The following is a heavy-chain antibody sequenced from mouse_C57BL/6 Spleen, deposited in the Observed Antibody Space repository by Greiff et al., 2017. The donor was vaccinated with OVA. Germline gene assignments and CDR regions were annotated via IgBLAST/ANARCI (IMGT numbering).Heavy chain of an antibody. CDR2: ISNGGGST. Sequence: EVKLVESGGGLVQPGGSLKLSCAASGFTFSDYYMYWVRQTPEKRLEWVAYISNGGGSTYYPDTVKGRFTISRDNAKNTLYLQMSRLKSEDTAMYYCARRDYYGSSYHYAMDYWGQGTSVTVSS. D-gene: IGHD1-1*01. V-gene: IGHV5-12*01. CDR1: GFTFSDYY. CDR3: ARRDYYGSSYHYAMDY. J-gene: IGHJ4*01.